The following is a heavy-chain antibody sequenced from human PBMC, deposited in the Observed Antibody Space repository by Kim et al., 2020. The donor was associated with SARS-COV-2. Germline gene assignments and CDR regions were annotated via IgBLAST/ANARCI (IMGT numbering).Heavy chain of an antibody. J-gene: IGHJ6*02. D-gene: IGHD4-17*01. V-gene: IGHV4-31*03. Sequence: SETLSLTCTVSGGSISSGGYYWSWIRQHPGKGLEWIGYIYYSGSTYYNPSLKSRVTISVDTSKNQFSLKLSSVTAADTAVYYCARDREDYGGNSVPYGMDVWGQGTTVTVSS. CDR3: ARDREDYGGNSVPYGMDV. CDR2: IYYSGST. CDR1: GGSISSGGYY.